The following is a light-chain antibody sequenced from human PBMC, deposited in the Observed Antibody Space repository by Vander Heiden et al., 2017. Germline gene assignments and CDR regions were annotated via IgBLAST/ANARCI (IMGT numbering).Light chain of an antibody. CDR2: TNN. CDR1: SSNIGSNY. CDR3: AAGDDSLNEWV. J-gene: IGLJ3*02. Sequence: QSVLPQPPSASGTPGQRVTISCSGSSSNIGSNYVYWYQQLPGTAPKLLIYTNNQRTSGVPDRVSGSKSGTSAALAISGLQAEDEADYYCAAGDDSLNEWVFGGGTKLTVL. V-gene: IGLV1-44*01.